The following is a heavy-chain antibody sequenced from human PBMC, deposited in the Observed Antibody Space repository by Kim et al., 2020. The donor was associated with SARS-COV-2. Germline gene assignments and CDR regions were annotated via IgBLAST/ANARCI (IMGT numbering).Heavy chain of an antibody. V-gene: IGHV3-53*04. CDR1: GFTVSSNY. J-gene: IGHJ6*02. CDR3: ARVGMVRGVDYGMDV. D-gene: IGHD3-10*01. CDR2: IYSGGST. Sequence: GGSLRLSCAASGFTVSSNYMSWVRQAPGKGLEWVSVIYSGGSTYYADSVKGRFTISRHNSKNTLYLQMNSLRAEDTAVYYCARVGMVRGVDYGMDVWGQGTTVTVSS.